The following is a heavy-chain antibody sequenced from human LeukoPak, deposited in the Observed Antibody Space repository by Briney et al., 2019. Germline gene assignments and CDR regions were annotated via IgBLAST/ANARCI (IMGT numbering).Heavy chain of an antibody. D-gene: IGHD6-13*01. V-gene: IGHV3-66*02. J-gene: IGHJ4*02. CDR1: GFTVSSNY. CDR3: ARVIVAAAGEFDY. Sequence: GGSLRLSCAASGFTVSSNYMSWARQAPRKGLEWVSVIYSGGSTYYADSVKGRFTISRDNSKNTLYLQMNSLRAEDTAVYYCARVIVAAAGEFDYWGQGTLVTVSS. CDR2: IYSGGST.